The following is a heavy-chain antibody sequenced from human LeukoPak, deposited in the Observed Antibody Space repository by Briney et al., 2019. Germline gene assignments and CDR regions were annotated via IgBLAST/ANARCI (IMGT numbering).Heavy chain of an antibody. V-gene: IGHV4-59*01. CDR2: IYYSGST. CDR1: GGSISSYY. D-gene: IGHD1-26*01. CDR3: ARKSGSYDNDAFDI. J-gene: IGHJ3*02. Sequence: SETMSLTCTVSGGSISSYYWSWVRQPPGKGLEWIGYIYYSGSTNYNPSLKSRVTISVDTSKNQFSLKLSSVTAADTAVYYCARKSGSYDNDAFDIWGQGTMVTVSS.